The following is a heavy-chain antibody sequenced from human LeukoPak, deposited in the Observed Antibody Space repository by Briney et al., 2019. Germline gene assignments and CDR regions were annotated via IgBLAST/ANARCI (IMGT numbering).Heavy chain of an antibody. CDR1: GYTFTSYY. Sequence: GASVKVSCKASGYTFTSYYMHWVRQAPGQGLEWMGIINPSGGSTSYAQKFQGRVTMTRDTSTSTVYMELSSLRPEDTAVYYCARAPPTYCSSTSCPYYYGMDVWGQGTTVTVSS. V-gene: IGHV1-46*01. CDR3: ARAPPTYCSSTSCPYYYGMDV. J-gene: IGHJ6*02. D-gene: IGHD2-2*01. CDR2: INPSGGST.